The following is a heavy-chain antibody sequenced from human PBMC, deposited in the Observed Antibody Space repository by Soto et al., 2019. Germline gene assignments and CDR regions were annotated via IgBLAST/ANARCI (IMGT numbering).Heavy chain of an antibody. V-gene: IGHV4-4*02. J-gene: IGHJ6*02. CDR2: IFHSGST. D-gene: IGHD1-26*01. CDR3: ARGDSGSYLREGLGYYYVMDI. CDR1: GGSISGDYW. Sequence: QVRLQESGPGLVKPSGTLSLARVVSGGSISGDYWWTWVRQSPGKGLEWLGEIFHSGSTNSNPSLKTRVTLSVDKSKREFSLNLTSVTAADTAVYYCARGDSGSYLREGLGYYYVMDIWGQGTTVTVSS.